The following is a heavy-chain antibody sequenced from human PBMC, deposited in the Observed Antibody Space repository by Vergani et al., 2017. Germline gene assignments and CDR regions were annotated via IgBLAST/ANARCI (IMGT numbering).Heavy chain of an antibody. CDR3: ARAGYAVRAPRGGWFDP. CDR1: GGSFSGYY. CDR2: INHSGST. V-gene: IGHV4-34*01. D-gene: IGHD3-10*01. Sequence: QVQLQQWGAGLLKPSETLSLTCAVYGGSFSGYYWSWIRQPPGKGLEWIGEINHSGSTNYNPSLKSRVTISVDTSKNQFSLKLSSVTAADTAVYYCARAGYAVRAPRGGWFDPWGQGTLVTVSS. J-gene: IGHJ5*02.